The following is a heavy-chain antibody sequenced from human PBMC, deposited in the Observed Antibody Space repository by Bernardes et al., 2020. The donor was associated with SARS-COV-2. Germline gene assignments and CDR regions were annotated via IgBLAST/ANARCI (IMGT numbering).Heavy chain of an antibody. V-gene: IGHV1-24*01. CDR3: ATFTIFGVGLHFSFDP. CDR2: FDPEDGET. CDR1: GYTLTELS. Sequence: ASVKVSCKVSGYTLTELSMHWVRQAPGKGLEWMGGFDPEDGETIYAQKFQGRVTMTEDTSTDTAYMELSSLRSEDTAVYYCATFTIFGVGLHFSFDPWGQGTLVTVSS. D-gene: IGHD3-3*01. J-gene: IGHJ5*02.